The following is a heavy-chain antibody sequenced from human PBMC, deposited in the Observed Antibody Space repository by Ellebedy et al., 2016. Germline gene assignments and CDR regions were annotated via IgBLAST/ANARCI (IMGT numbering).Heavy chain of an antibody. D-gene: IGHD2-8*01. V-gene: IGHV3-23*01. CDR2: ISGSGGST. J-gene: IGHJ4*02. Sequence: GESLKISXAASGFTFSSYAMSWVRQAPGKGLEWVSAISGSGGSTYYADSVKGRFTISRDNSKNTLYLQMNSLRAEDTAVYYCATGLMVYCDYWGQGTLVTVSS. CDR3: ATGLMVYCDY. CDR1: GFTFSSYA.